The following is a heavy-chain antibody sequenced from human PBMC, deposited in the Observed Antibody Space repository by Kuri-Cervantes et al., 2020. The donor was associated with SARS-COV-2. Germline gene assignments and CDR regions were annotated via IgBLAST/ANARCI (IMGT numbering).Heavy chain of an antibody. CDR1: GYSFTSYW. J-gene: IGHJ4*02. V-gene: IGHV5-51*01. D-gene: IGHD5-18*01. Sequence: KVSCKGSGYSFTSYWIGWVRQMPGKGLEWMGIIYPGDSDTRYSPSFQGQVTISADKSTSTAYLQWSSLKASDTAMYYCARVDTAMVNFDYWGQGTLVTVSS. CDR2: IYPGDSDT. CDR3: ARVDTAMVNFDY.